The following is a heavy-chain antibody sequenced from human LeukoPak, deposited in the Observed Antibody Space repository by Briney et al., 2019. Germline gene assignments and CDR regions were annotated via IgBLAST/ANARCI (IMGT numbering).Heavy chain of an antibody. CDR2: ISYDGSNK. V-gene: IGHV3-30*18. CDR1: GFTFSSYG. CDR3: AKRRALAPYYYMDV. Sequence: GGSLRLSCAASGFTFSSYGMHWVRQAPGKGLEWVAVISYDGSNKYYADSVKGRFTISRDNSKNTLYLQMNSLRAEDTAVYYCAKRRALAPYYYMDVWGKGTTVTVSS. J-gene: IGHJ6*03.